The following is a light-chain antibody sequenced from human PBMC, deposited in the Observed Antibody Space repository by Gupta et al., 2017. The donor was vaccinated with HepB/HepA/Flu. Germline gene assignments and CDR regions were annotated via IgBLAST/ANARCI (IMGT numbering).Light chain of an antibody. V-gene: IGLV4-69*01. CDR1: SGHSRYA. CDR2: LNSDGSH. CDR3: QAWGTGMGV. J-gene: IGLJ2*01. Sequence: QLVLTQSPSASASLGASVKLTFTLSSGHSRYAIAWHQQQPEKGPRYLMKLNSDGSHSKGDGLPDLFSGSSSGAERYLTISSLQAEDEADYYRQAWGTGMGVFGGGTKLTVL.